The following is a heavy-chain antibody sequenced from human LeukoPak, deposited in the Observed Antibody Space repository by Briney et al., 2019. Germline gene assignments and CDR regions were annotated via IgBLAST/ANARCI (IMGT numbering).Heavy chain of an antibody. J-gene: IGHJ4*02. V-gene: IGHV3-30*04. Sequence: GGSLRLSCAASGFTFSSYAMHWVRQAPGKGLEWVAVISYDGSNKYYADSVKGRFTISRDNSKNTLYLQMNSLRAEDTAVYYCARVRRWERHFDYWGQGTLVTVSS. D-gene: IGHD1-26*01. CDR2: ISYDGSNK. CDR3: ARVRRWERHFDY. CDR1: GFTFSSYA.